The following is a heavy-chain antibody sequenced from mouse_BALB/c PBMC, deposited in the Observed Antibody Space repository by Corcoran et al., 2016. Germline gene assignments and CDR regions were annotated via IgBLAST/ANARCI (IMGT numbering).Heavy chain of an antibody. V-gene: IGHV1-18*01. CDR1: GYKFTEYK. J-gene: IGHJ2*01. Sequence: VLLQQYGHELVKTGCSVKITCTDSGYKFTEYKLDWVKQSHGKSLEWIGDMNPRSGGTIYNQTFKGRATLTVYKSSSTAYMELRSLTSEETAVYYCARCGMTTFDYWGQGTTVTVSP. CDR2: MNPRSGGT. D-gene: IGHD1-1*01. CDR3: ARCGMTTFDY.